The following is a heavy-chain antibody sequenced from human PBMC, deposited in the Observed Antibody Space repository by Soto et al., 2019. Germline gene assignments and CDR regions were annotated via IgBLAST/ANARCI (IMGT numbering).Heavy chain of an antibody. V-gene: IGHV3-30-3*01. CDR1: GFTFSSYA. J-gene: IGHJ5*02. CDR2: ISYDGSNK. D-gene: IGHD3-10*01. CDR3: AGGAGHNWFDP. Sequence: QVQLVESGGGVVQPGRSLRLSCAASGFTFSSYAMHWVRRAPGKGLEWVAVISYDGSNKYYADSVKGRFTISRDNSKNTLYLQMTSLRAEDTAVYYCAGGAGHNWFDPWGQGTLVTVSS.